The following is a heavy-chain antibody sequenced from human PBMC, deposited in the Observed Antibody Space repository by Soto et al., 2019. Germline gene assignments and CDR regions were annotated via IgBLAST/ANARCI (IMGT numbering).Heavy chain of an antibody. Sequence: SETLSLTCAVSGGSISSCSNCWGWIRQPPGKGLEWIGNIYYSGSTYYNPSLKSRVTIYVDTSKNQFSLKLSSVTAADTAVYYCARASAQYDSGTYEGGYYYFDSWGQGTPVTVSS. D-gene: IGHD3-10*01. CDR2: IYYSGST. CDR1: GGSISSCSNC. J-gene: IGHJ4*02. V-gene: IGHV4-39*01. CDR3: ARASAQYDSGTYEGGYYYFDS.